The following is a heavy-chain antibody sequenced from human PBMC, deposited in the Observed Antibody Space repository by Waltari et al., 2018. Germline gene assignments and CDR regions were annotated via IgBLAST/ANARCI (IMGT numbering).Heavy chain of an antibody. J-gene: IGHJ4*02. CDR2: IYYSGST. D-gene: IGHD2-8*01. CDR3: ARYTLYCTNGVCLSIFDY. CDR1: GGSISSYY. V-gene: IGHV4-59*01. Sequence: QVQLQESGPGLAKPSETLSLTCTVSGGSISSYYWSWIRQPPGKGLEWIGYIYYSGSTNYNPSLKSRVTISVDTSKNQFSLKLSSVTAADTAVYYCARYTLYCTNGVCLSIFDYWGQGTLVTVSS.